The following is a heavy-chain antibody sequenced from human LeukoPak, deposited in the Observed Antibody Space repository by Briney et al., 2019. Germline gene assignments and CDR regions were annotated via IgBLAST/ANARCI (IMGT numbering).Heavy chain of an antibody. V-gene: IGHV1-18*01. CDR1: GYTFTSYG. CDR2: ISAYNGNT. Sequence: EASVKVSCKASGYTFTSYGISWVRQAPGQGLEWMGWISAYNGNTNYAQKLQGRVTMTTDTSTSTAYMELRSLRSDDTAVYYCARVQYYGSGSPPYFDYWGQGTLVTVSS. J-gene: IGHJ4*02. D-gene: IGHD3-10*01. CDR3: ARVQYYGSGSPPYFDY.